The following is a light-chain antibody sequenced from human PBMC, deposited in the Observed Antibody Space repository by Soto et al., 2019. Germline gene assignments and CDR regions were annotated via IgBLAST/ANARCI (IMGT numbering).Light chain of an antibody. Sequence: EIVLTQSPGTLSLSPGERATLSCRASQSVSDSYLAWYQQKPGQAPRLLIYASSRATGIPDRFSGSWYGTDFTLTIRRLEPEDCAVYYCQHYGTSALFGPGTKVHIK. V-gene: IGKV3-20*01. CDR1: QSVSDSY. CDR2: AS. CDR3: QHYGTSAL. J-gene: IGKJ3*01.